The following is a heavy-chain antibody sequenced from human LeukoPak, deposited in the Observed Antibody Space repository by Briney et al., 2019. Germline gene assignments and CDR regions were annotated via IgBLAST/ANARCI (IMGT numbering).Heavy chain of an antibody. CDR3: AREGSSYFDP. J-gene: IGHJ5*02. V-gene: IGHV4-59*01. CDR1: GGTIRSYY. Sequence: KPSETLSLTCSVSGGTIRSYYWSWIRQPPGKGLEWIGNIFYSGSTNYNSSLKSRVTISVDTSKNQFSLKLSSVTAADTAVYYCAREGSSYFDPWGQGTLVTVSS. D-gene: IGHD6-13*01. CDR2: IFYSGST.